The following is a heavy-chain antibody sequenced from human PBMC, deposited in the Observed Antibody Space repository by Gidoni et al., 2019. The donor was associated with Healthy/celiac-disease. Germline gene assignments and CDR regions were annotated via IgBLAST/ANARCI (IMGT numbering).Heavy chain of an antibody. V-gene: IGHV4-34*01. CDR1: GGSFSGYY. J-gene: IGHJ6*02. CDR2: INHSGST. D-gene: IGHD1-7*01. CDR3: ARGFRTSLYYYYYYGMDV. Sequence: QVQLQQWGAGLLQPSETLSLTCAVYGGSFSGYYWSWIRQPPGKGLEWIGEINHSGSTNYNPSLKSRVTISVDTSKNQFSLKLSSVTAADTAVYYCARGFRTSLYYYYYYGMDVWGQGTTVTVSS.